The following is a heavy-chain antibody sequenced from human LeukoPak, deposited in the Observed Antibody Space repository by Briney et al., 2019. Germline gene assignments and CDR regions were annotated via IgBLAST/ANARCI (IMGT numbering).Heavy chain of an antibody. Sequence: GGSLRLSCAASGFTFDDYAMHWVRQAPGKGLEWVSGISWNSGSIGYADSVKGRFTISRDNAQNSLYLQMSSLRAEDTALYYCARNPGYCSDTSCYGATSDYWGQGTLVTVSS. CDR3: ARNPGYCSDTSCYGATSDY. CDR1: GFTFDDYA. V-gene: IGHV3-9*01. D-gene: IGHD2-2*03. CDR2: ISWNSGSI. J-gene: IGHJ4*02.